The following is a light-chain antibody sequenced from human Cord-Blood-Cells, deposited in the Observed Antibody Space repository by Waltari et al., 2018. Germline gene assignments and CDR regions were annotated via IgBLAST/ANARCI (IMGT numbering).Light chain of an antibody. V-gene: IGLV3-19*01. CDR2: GKN. CDR1: SLRSDY. J-gene: IGLJ2*01. CDR3: NSRDISGNHLGMV. Sequence: SSELTQDPAVSVALGQSVRITCQGDSLRSDYVSWYHQKPGQAPLLVIYGKNNLPSGIPDLFSGSRSGNTASLTITGAQAEDEADYYCNSRDISGNHLGMVFGGGTKLTVL.